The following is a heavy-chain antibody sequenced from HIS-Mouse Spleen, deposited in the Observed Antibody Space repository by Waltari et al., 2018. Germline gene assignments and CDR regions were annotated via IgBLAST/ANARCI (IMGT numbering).Heavy chain of an antibody. D-gene: IGHD7-27*01. V-gene: IGHV1-2*02. J-gene: IGHJ4*02. CDR1: GYTFTGYY. CDR2: INPNSGGT. CDR3: ARSLGRAAAPYYFDY. Sequence: QVQLVQSGAEVKKPGASVKVSCKASGYTFTGYYMHWVRQAPGQGLEWMGWINPNSGGTNYAQKFQGRVTMTRDTSISTAYMELSRLRSDDTAVYYCARSLGRAAAPYYFDYWGQGTLVTVSS.